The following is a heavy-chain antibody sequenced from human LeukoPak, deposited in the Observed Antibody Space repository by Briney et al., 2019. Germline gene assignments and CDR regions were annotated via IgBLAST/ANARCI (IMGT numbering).Heavy chain of an antibody. V-gene: IGHV4-4*07. CDR2: IYTSGST. CDR1: GGSISSYY. CDR3: ARGAYYDSSGLLDC. Sequence: PSETLSPTCTVSGGSISSYYGGWIRQPAGKGLEWIGRIYTSGSTNYNPSLKSRVTMSVDTSKNQFSLKLSSVTAADTAVYYCARGAYYDSSGLLDCWGQGTLVTVSS. J-gene: IGHJ4*02. D-gene: IGHD3-22*01.